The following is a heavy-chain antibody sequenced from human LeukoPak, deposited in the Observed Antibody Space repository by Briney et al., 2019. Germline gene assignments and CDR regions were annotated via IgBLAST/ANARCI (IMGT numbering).Heavy chain of an antibody. CDR2: IYHSGNT. V-gene: IGHV4-38-2*01. CDR1: GYSINSGYY. Sequence: SETLSLTCAVSGYSINSGYYWGWIRQPPGKGLEWIGSIYHSGNTYYNPSLKSRVTISVDTSKKHSSLKLSSVTAADTAVYYCARQEPGNWFDPWGQGTLVTVSS. CDR3: ARQEPGNWFDP. D-gene: IGHD1-26*01. J-gene: IGHJ5*02.